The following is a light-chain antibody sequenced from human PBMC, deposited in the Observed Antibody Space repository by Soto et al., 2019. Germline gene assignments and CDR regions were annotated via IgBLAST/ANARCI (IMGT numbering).Light chain of an antibody. CDR1: SSDVGGYDY. V-gene: IGLV2-14*01. J-gene: IGLJ2*01. Sequence: QSALTQPASVSGSPGQSITISCTGTSSDVGGYDYVSWHQQHPGKAPKLMIYEVNTRASGVSNRFSGSKSGNTASLTISGLQAEDEADYYCCSYTSSGAHVFGGGTQLTVL. CDR2: EVN. CDR3: CSYTSSGAHV.